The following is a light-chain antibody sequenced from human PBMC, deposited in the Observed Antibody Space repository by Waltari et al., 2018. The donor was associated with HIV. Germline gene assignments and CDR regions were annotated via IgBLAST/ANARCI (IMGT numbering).Light chain of an antibody. Sequence: EVVLTQSPGTLSLSPGERATFSCRPCQSVRNSYLAWYQQKPGQAPRLLMYGSINRAAGTPDRFIGSASGSGTDFTLTISRLEPEDFAVYHCQQYGSSPITFGGGTKVEIK. CDR1: QSVRNSY. CDR2: GSI. CDR3: QQYGSSPIT. V-gene: IGKV3-20*01. J-gene: IGKJ4*01.